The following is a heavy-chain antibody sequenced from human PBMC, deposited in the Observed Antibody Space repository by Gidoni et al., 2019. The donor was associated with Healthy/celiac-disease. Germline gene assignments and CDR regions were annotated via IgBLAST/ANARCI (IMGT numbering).Heavy chain of an antibody. CDR1: CRSLSRYY. J-gene: IGHJ5*02. CDR2: ISYSGST. D-gene: IGHD1-26*01. V-gene: IGHV4-59*08. Sequence: QLQESGPGLVKPSVTLSLTCTVSCRSLSRYYWFCIRQPPGKGLEWIGYISYSGSTNYNPSLKSRVTISVDTSKNQFSLKLSSVTAADTAVYYCARHGLAGPLEDSGSYRSRDWFDPWGQGTLVTVSS. CDR3: ARHGLAGPLEDSGSYRSRDWFDP.